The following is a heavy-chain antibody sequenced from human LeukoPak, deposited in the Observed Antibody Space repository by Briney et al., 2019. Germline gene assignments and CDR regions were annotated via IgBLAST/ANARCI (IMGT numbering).Heavy chain of an antibody. CDR3: ARAGPPGGIAAAENWFDP. D-gene: IGHD6-13*01. CDR1: GYTFSNFD. J-gene: IGHJ5*02. Sequence: ASVKVSCKASGYTFSNFDINWVRQAPGQGLEWMGIINPSGGSTSYAQKFQGRVTMTRDMSTSTVYMELSSLRSEDTAVYYCARAGPPGGIAAAENWFDPWGQGTLVTVSS. V-gene: IGHV1-46*01. CDR2: INPSGGST.